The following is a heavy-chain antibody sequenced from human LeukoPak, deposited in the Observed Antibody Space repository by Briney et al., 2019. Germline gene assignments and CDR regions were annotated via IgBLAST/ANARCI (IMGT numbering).Heavy chain of an antibody. CDR1: GFTFSNYG. V-gene: IGHV3-30*02. D-gene: IGHD3-9*01. CDR2: IRYDGSKK. J-gene: IGHJ4*02. Sequence: GGSLRLSCAASGFTFSNYGMHWVRQAPGKGLEWVAFIRYDGSKKYYADSVKGRFTISRDNSKNTLFLQMNSLRAEDTAVYYCARERGLRYFDWFRSGYFDYWGQGTLVTVSS. CDR3: ARERGLRYFDWFRSGYFDY.